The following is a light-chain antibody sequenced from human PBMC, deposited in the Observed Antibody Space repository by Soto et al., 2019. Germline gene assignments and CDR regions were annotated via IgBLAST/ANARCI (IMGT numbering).Light chain of an antibody. Sequence: EIVLTQSPGTLSLSPGERATLSCRASQSVSSNYLAWYQQKPGQAPRLLIYGASSRATGIPDRFSGSGSGTDFTLTISRLEPEDFAVYFCQQYGGSPAITFGQGTRLEIK. CDR1: QSVSSNY. J-gene: IGKJ5*01. CDR2: GAS. V-gene: IGKV3-20*01. CDR3: QQYGGSPAIT.